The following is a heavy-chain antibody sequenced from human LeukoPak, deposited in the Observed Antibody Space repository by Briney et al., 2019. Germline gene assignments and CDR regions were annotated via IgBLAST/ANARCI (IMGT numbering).Heavy chain of an antibody. CDR3: ATPRYCSSTSCYALMD. Sequence: ASVKVSCKASGGTFSSYAISWVRQAPGQGLEWMGGIIPIFGTANYAQKFQGRVTITADKSTSTAYMELSSLKSEDTAVYYCATPRYCSSTSCYALMDWGQGTLVTVSS. CDR1: GGTFSSYA. D-gene: IGHD2-2*01. V-gene: IGHV1-69*06. J-gene: IGHJ4*02. CDR2: IIPIFGTA.